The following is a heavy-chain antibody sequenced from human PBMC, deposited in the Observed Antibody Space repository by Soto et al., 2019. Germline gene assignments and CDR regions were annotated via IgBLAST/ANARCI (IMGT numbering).Heavy chain of an antibody. J-gene: IGHJ4*02. D-gene: IGHD1-1*01. V-gene: IGHV4-39*02. Sequence: LQLQESDPGLVKPSETLSLTCTVSGGSISISSYYLGWIRQPPGKVLEWHGNIYYSGSTYYDPYLKSRVTISVDTSKKHFSLKLSSVTAADTAVYYCARYGPLSNNWNKLAYWGQGTLVTVSS. CDR3: ARYGPLSNNWNKLAY. CDR1: GGSISISSYY. CDR2: IYYSGST.